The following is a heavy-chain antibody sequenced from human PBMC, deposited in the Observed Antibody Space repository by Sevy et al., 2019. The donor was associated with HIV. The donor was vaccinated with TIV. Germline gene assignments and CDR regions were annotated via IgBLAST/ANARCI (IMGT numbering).Heavy chain of an antibody. CDR1: GFTFSNYG. Sequence: GTLRLSCAASGFTFSNYGMHWVRQVPGKGLEWVTFIRYDGSDKYYAASVKGRFTISRDDSKNTLYLQMDSLRAEDTAIYYCAKDLAGPGRRYFDYWGQGTLVTVSS. V-gene: IGHV3-30*02. CDR2: IRYDGSDK. J-gene: IGHJ4*02. CDR3: AKDLAGPGRRYFDY. D-gene: IGHD6-13*01.